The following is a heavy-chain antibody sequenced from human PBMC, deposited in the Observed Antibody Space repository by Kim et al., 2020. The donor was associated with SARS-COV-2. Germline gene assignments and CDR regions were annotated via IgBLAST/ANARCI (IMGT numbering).Heavy chain of an antibody. CDR3: AKGCGGSHFDAFDI. Sequence: GGSLRLSCAASGFTFSSYGMHWVRQAPGKGLEWVAVISYDGSNKYYADSVKGRFTISRDNSKNTLYLQMNSLRAEDTAVYYCAKGCGGSHFDAFDIWGKGTMVTVSS. CDR1: GFTFSSYG. D-gene: IGHD1-26*01. V-gene: IGHV3-30*18. CDR2: ISYDGSNK. J-gene: IGHJ3*02.